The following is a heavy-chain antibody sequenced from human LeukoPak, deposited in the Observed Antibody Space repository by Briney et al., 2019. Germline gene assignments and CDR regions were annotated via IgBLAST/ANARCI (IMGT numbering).Heavy chain of an antibody. D-gene: IGHD3-22*01. CDR1: GFTFSSYG. CDR3: ARVYFAEDSSGYSSQRTHYYFDY. Sequence: PGRSLRLSCAASGFTFSSYGMHWVRQAPGKGLEWVVVIWYDGSNKYYADSVKGRFTISRDNAKNSLYLQMNSLRAEDTAVYYCARVYFAEDSSGYSSQRTHYYFDYWGQGTLVTVSS. J-gene: IGHJ4*02. CDR2: IWYDGSNK. V-gene: IGHV3-33*01.